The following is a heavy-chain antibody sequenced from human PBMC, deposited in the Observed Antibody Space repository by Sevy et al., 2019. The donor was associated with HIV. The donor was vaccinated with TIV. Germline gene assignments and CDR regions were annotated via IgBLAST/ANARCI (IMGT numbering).Heavy chain of an antibody. V-gene: IGHV3-23*01. CDR2: ISGSGGST. CDR1: GFTFSSYA. CDR3: AKEYYYDSSGSVGAFDI. D-gene: IGHD3-22*01. Sequence: GGSLRLSCAASGFTFSSYAMSWVRQAPGKGLEWVSAISGSGGSTYYADSVKGRFTIFRDNSKNTLYLQMNSLRAEDTAVYYCAKEYYYDSSGSVGAFDIWGQGTMVTVSS. J-gene: IGHJ3*02.